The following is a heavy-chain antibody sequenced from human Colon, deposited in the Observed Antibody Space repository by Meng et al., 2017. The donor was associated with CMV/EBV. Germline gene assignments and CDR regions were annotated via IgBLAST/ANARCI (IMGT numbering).Heavy chain of an antibody. CDR1: GFTFSRFA. CDR3: AKDAQDYSNFFDF. J-gene: IGHJ4*02. Sequence: GESLKISCEASGFTFSRFAMTWVRQAPGKGLEWVSIIGGSGASTYYANSVKGRFTISRDNSKNTVYLQMNSLRADDTALYYCAKDAQDYSNFFDFWGQGTLVTVSS. V-gene: IGHV3-23*01. CDR2: IGGSGAST. D-gene: IGHD4-11*01.